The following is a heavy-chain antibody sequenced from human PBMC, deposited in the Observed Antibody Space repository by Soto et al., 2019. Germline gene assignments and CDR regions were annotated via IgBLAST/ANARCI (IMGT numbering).Heavy chain of an antibody. Sequence: EVQLVESGGGLVQPGESLRLSCSASGFTFTNYWMHWVRQAPGKGLVWVSRINAKGTTTNYADSVKGRFTTSRDNAKNTLYLQMNSLGGEDTAVYYCACSARGLYGDYNWGQGTLVTVSS. D-gene: IGHD4-17*01. CDR3: ACSARGLYGDYN. CDR1: GFTFTNYW. V-gene: IGHV3-74*01. CDR2: INAKGTTT. J-gene: IGHJ4*02.